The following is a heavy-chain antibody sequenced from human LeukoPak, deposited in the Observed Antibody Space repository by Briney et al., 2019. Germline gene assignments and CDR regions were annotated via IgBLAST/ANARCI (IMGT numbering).Heavy chain of an antibody. V-gene: IGHV4-38-2*02. CDR2: IYHSGRA. CDR3: AREGSSGWYNN. D-gene: IGHD6-19*01. CDR1: GFSISSGYY. Sequence: PSETLSLTCAVSGFSISSGYYWGWIRQPPGKGLGWIGIIYHSGRAYYSPSLKSRVTISVDTSKNQFSLHLSSMTAADTAVYYCAREGSSGWYNNWGEGALGTVSS. J-gene: IGHJ4*02.